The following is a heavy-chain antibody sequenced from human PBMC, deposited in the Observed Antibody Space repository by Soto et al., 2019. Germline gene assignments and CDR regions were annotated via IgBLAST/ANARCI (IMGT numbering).Heavy chain of an antibody. V-gene: IGHV3-7*03. D-gene: IGHD5-18*01. CDR3: LSPAYSYGRRAFDI. J-gene: IGHJ3*02. Sequence: GWNLRLSCAASGLTFSSYWISWVRQAPGKGLEWVANIKQDGSEKYYVDSVKGRFTISRDNAKNSLYLQMNSLRAEDTAVYYCLSPAYSYGRRAFDIWCQGIMGTV. CDR2: IKQDGSEK. CDR1: GLTFSSYW.